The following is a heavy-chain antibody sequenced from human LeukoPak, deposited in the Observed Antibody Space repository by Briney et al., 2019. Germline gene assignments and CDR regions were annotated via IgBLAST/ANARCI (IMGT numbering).Heavy chain of an antibody. V-gene: IGHV1-2*06. D-gene: IGHD3-16*02. CDR3: ATTPTNYVWGSYRSFDY. CDR1: GYTFTGYY. J-gene: IGHJ4*02. CDR2: INPNSGGT. Sequence: ASVKVSCKASGYTFTGYYMHWVRQAPGQGLEWMGRINPNSGGTNYAQKFQGRVTMTRDTSISTAYMELSRLRSDDTAVYYCATTPTNYVWGSYRSFDYWGQGTLVTVSS.